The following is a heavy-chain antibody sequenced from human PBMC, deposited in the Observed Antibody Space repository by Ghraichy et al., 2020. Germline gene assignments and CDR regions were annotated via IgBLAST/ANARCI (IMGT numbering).Heavy chain of an antibody. CDR1: GGSTSNYY. CDR2: IYYIGST. Sequence: SQTLSLTCTVSGGSTSNYYWSWIRQPPGKGLEWIGYIYYIGSTNYNPSLKSRVTISVDTSKNQFSLKLSSVTAADTAVDYCAGLSAAGSYAPHYFDYWGQGTLVTVSS. D-gene: IGHD3-10*01. V-gene: IGHV4-59*08. J-gene: IGHJ4*02. CDR3: AGLSAAGSYAPHYFDY.